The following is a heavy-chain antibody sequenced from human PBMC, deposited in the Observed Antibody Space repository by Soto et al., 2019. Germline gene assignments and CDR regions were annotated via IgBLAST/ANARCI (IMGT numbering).Heavy chain of an antibody. D-gene: IGHD3-3*01. J-gene: IGHJ4*02. CDR1: GLTFSYYY. Sequence: GGSLRLSCAASGLTFSYYYMSWIRQAPGKGLEWVSYVTSSGSYTKYADSVKGRFTISRDNRKNMVYLQMDNLRADDTAVYFCAKSRPRATIFGVVINGFDYWGQGTLVTVSS. CDR3: AKSRPRATIFGVVINGFDY. V-gene: IGHV3-11*03. CDR2: VTSSGSYT.